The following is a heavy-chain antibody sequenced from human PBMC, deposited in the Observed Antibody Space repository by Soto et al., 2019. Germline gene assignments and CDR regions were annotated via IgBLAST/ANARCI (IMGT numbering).Heavy chain of an antibody. D-gene: IGHD6-19*01. CDR2: IWYDGSNK. CDR3: ARGGSSSGCPDY. V-gene: IGHV3-33*01. Sequence: QVQLVESGGGVVQPGRSLRLSCAASGFTFSSYGMHWVRQAPGKGLEWVAVIWYDGSNKYYADSVKGRFTISRDNSKNTLYLQMNSLRAEDTAVYYCARGGSSSGCPDYWGQGTLVTVSS. CDR1: GFTFSSYG. J-gene: IGHJ4*02.